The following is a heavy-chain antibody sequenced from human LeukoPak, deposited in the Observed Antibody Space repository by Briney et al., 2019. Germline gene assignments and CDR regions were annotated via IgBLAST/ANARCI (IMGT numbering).Heavy chain of an antibody. J-gene: IGHJ4*02. V-gene: IGHV3-7*05. D-gene: IGHD2-2*01. Sequence: QPGGSLRLSCAASGFTFTSYSMTWVRQAPGRGLEWVARIKEDGSHIYYVDSVKGRFTISRDNAKKSLYLQMNSLRAEDTAVYYCARVGFTTSWSNFDYWGQGTLVTVSS. CDR3: ARVGFTTSWSNFDY. CDR2: IKEDGSHI. CDR1: GFTFTSYS.